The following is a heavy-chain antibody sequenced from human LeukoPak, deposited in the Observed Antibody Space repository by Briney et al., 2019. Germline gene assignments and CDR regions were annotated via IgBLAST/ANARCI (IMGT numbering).Heavy chain of an antibody. CDR2: ISYDGSNK. V-gene: IGHV3-30-3*01. J-gene: IGHJ4*02. D-gene: IGHD3-10*01. CDR1: GFTFSSYA. CDR3: ARSMVRGVIGVLDY. Sequence: GGSLRLSCAASGFTFSSYAMHWVRQAPGKGLEWVAVISYDGSNKYYADSVKGRFTISRDNSKNTLYLQMSSLRAEDTAVYYCARSMVRGVIGVLDYWGQGTLVTVSS.